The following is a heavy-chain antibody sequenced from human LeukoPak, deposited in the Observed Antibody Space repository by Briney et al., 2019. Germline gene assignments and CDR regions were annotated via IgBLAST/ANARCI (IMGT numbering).Heavy chain of an antibody. CDR3: ARDLFAVVTVY. J-gene: IGHJ4*02. D-gene: IGHD2/OR15-2a*01. V-gene: IGHV3-7*04. CDR1: GFTFSSYW. Sequence: SGGSLSLSCAASGFTFSSYWMSWVRQAPGKGLEWVANIKQDGSERYYVDSVKGRFTISRDNAENSLYLQMNSLRAEDTAVYYCARDLFAVVTVYWGQGTLVTVSS. CDR2: IKQDGSER.